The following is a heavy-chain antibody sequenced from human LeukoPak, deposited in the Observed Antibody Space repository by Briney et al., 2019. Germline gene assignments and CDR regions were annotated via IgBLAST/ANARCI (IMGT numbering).Heavy chain of an antibody. D-gene: IGHD6-19*01. J-gene: IGHJ4*02. CDR1: GGSISSYY. CDR3: ARRRGLVRRYFDY. CDR2: INHSGST. Sequence: SETLSLTCTVSGGSISSYYWSWIRQPPGKGLEWIGEINHSGSTNYNPSLKSRVTISVDTSKNQFSLKLSSVTAADTAVYYCARRRGLVRRYFDYWGQGTLVTVSS. V-gene: IGHV4-34*01.